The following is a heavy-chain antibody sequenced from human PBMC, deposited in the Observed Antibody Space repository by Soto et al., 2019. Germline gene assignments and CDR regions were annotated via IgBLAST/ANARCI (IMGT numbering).Heavy chain of an antibody. CDR1: GGSFSGYH. J-gene: IGHJ4*02. Sequence: QVQQQQWGARLLKPSETLSLTCAVSGGSFSGYHWSWIRQSPGKGLEWIGEINPSGNTNFNPSLKSRVSLPRDTSRNEISLRLSSVTAPATAVYYCARVRRIAYFSCSTSYYVFDIWGQGDLVTVSS. V-gene: IGHV4-34*01. CDR2: INPSGNT. D-gene: IGHD3-10*01. CDR3: ARVRRIAYFSCSTSYYVFDI.